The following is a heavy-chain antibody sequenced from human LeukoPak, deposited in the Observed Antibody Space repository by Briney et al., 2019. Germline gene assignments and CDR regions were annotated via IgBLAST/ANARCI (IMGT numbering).Heavy chain of an antibody. Sequence: GASVKVSCKASGGTFSSYAISWVRQAPGQGLEWMGRIIPIFGIANYAQKFQGRVTITADKSTSTAYMELSSLRSEDTAVYYCARDVRGTFDYWGPGTLVTASS. CDR3: ARDVRGTFDY. D-gene: IGHD3-10*02. CDR2: IIPIFGIA. V-gene: IGHV1-69*04. CDR1: GGTFSSYA. J-gene: IGHJ4*02.